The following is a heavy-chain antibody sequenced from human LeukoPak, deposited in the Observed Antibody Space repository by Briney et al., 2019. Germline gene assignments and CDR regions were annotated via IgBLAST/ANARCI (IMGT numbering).Heavy chain of an antibody. D-gene: IGHD3-22*01. V-gene: IGHV4-39*07. CDR2: IFYSGSA. CDR3: ARSYYYDNSGYYYPTNYWFAP. Sequence: SETLSLTCTVSGGSISSSNYCWAWIRQPPGKGLEWIGSIFYSGSAYYNPSLKSRVTISVDTSKNQFSLKLSSVAAADTAVYYCARSYYYDNSGYYYPTNYWFAPWGQGTLVTVSS. J-gene: IGHJ5*02. CDR1: GGSISSSNYC.